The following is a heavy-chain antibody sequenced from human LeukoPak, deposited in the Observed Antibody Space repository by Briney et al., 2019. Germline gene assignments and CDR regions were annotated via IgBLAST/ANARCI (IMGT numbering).Heavy chain of an antibody. V-gene: IGHV3-23*01. CDR1: GITLSNYG. J-gene: IGHJ4*02. Sequence: GGSLRLSCAVSGITLSNYGMSWVRQAPGKGLEWVAGISGSGGSTNYAGSVKGRFTISRDNRKNTLYLQMNSLRVEDTAVYFCAKRGVVIRAILVGFHKEAYYFDSWGQGALVTVSS. CDR3: AKRGVVIRAILVGFHKEAYYFDS. D-gene: IGHD2-21*01. CDR2: ISGSGGST.